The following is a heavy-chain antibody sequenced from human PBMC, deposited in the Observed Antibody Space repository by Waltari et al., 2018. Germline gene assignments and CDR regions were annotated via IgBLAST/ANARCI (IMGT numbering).Heavy chain of an antibody. V-gene: IGHV4-38-2*01. CDR1: GFIFDHYW. CDR2: IYYSGST. CDR3: ARGMATRPYYFDY. D-gene: IGHD5-12*01. Sequence: VQLVESGGGSVQPGGSLRLSCAASGFIFDHYWMHWVRPAPGRGLEWIGSIYYSGSTYYNPSLKSRVTISVDTSKNQFSLKLSSVTAADTAVYYCARGMATRPYYFDYWGQGTLVTVSS. J-gene: IGHJ4*02.